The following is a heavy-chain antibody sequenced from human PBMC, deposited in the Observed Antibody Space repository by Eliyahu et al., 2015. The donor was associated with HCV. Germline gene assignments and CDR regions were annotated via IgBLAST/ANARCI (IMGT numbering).Heavy chain of an antibody. CDR2: MNPNSGNT. D-gene: IGHD3-3*01. CDR1: GYXFTSYD. Sequence: QVQLVQSGAEVKKPGASVKVSCKASGYXFTSYDINWVRQATGQGLEWMGWMNPNSGNTGYAQKFQGRVTMTRNTSISTAYMELSSLRSEDTAVYYCAKHGAYYDFWSGYYGMDVWGQGTTVTVSS. CDR3: AKHGAYYDFWSGYYGMDV. J-gene: IGHJ6*02. V-gene: IGHV1-8*01.